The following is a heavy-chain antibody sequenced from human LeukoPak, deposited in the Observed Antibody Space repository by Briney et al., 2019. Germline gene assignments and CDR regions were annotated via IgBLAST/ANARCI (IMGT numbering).Heavy chain of an antibody. D-gene: IGHD3-3*01. CDR3: ARRDIRFLEWLFEGMDV. V-gene: IGHV4-39*01. CDR1: GGSISSSSYY. J-gene: IGHJ6*02. Sequence: SETLSLTCTVSGGSISSSSYYWGWIRQPPGKGLEWIGSIYYSGSTYYNPSLKSRVTISVDTSKNQFSLTLSSVAAADTAVYYCARRDIRFLEWLFEGMDVWGQGTTVTVSS. CDR2: IYYSGST.